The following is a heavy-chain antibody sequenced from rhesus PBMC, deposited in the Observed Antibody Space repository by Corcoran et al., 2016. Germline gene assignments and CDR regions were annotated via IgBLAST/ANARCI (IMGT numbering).Heavy chain of an antibody. V-gene: IGHV4-169*02. CDR3: ASTRYNYVSDFNY. CDR2: IYGSGSST. D-gene: IGHD1-26*01. Sequence: QLQLQESGPGLVKPSETLSVTCAVSAGSISSRCWNWIRQAPSKELEWIWYIYGSGSSTNYNPPLKSPFTLSVDPAKNQVSLKLTSVTAADTAVYYCASTRYNYVSDFNYWGQGVLVTVSS. CDR1: AGSISSRC. J-gene: IGHJ4*01.